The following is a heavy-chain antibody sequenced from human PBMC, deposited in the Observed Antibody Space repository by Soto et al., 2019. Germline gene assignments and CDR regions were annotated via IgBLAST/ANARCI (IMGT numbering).Heavy chain of an antibody. CDR2: IGTAGDT. D-gene: IGHD3-22*01. CDR3: ARGKDYYDSSGQFDY. V-gene: IGHV3-13*01. Sequence: GGSLRLSCAASGLTFSSYDMHWIRQATGKGLEWVSAIGTAGDTYYPGSVKGRFTISRENAKNSLYLQMNSLRAGDTAVCYCARGKDYYDSSGQFDYWGQGTLVTVSS. J-gene: IGHJ4*02. CDR1: GLTFSSYD.